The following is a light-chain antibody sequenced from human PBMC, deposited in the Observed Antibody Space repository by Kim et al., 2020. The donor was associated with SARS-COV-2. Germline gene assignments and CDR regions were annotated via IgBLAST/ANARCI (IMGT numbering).Light chain of an antibody. J-gene: IGKJ2*01. CDR3: QQRSNWYT. CDR2: DAS. V-gene: IGKV3-11*01. CDR1: QSVSSY. Sequence: VSPRERATLSCRASQSVSSYIAWYQQKPGQAPRLLIYDASNRATGIPARFSGSGSGTDFTLTISSLEPEDFAVYYCQQRSNWYTFGQGTKLEI.